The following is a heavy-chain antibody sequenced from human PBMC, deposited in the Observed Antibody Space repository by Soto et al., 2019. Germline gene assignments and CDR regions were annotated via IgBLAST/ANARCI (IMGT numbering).Heavy chain of an antibody. D-gene: IGHD6-19*01. CDR1: GFMFSTYA. V-gene: IGHV3-30-3*01. CDR2: ISYDGSDI. Sequence: PGGSLRLSCAASGFMFSTYAMHWVRQAPGKGLEWVAVISYDGSDIYYGDSGKGRFTISRDNSRNTLYLEMNSLQTEDTAVFYCARDQGRTVTCVHWFDPWGQGALVTVYS. J-gene: IGHJ5*02. CDR3: ARDQGRTVTCVHWFDP.